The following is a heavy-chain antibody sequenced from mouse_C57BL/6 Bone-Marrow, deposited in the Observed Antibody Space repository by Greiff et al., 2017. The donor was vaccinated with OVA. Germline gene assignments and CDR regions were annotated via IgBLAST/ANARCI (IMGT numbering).Heavy chain of an antibody. CDR2: IYPGSGST. D-gene: IGHD1-1*01. CDR1: GYTFTSYW. V-gene: IGHV1-55*01. J-gene: IGHJ1*03. CDR3: ARDTSVVPCYFDD. Sequence: QVQLKQPGAELVKPGASVKMSCKASGYTFTSYWITWVKQRPGQGLEWIGDIYPGSGSTNYNEKFKSKATLTVDTSSSTAYMQLSSLTSEDSAVYYCARDTSVVPCYFDDWGTGTTVTVSS.